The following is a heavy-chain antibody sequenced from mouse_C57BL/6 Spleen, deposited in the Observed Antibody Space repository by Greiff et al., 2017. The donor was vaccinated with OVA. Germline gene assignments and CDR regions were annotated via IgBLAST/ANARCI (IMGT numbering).Heavy chain of an antibody. V-gene: IGHV5-17*01. CDR3: ARTGYAMDD. CDR1: GFTFSDYG. J-gene: IGHJ4*01. Sequence: VQLQQSGGGLVKPGGSLKLSCAASGFTFSDYGMHWVRQAPEKGLEWVAYISSGSSTIYYADTVKGRFTISRDNAKNTLFLQMTSLRSEDTAMYYCARTGYAMDDWGQGTSVTVSS. CDR2: ISSGSSTI.